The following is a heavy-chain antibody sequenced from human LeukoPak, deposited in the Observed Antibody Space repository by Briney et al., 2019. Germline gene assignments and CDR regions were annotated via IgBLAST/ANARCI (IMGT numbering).Heavy chain of an antibody. CDR1: GGSISSYY. CDR2: IYYSGST. J-gene: IGHJ5*02. CDR3: ARDFYGYCSGGSCYSGHWFDP. V-gene: IGHV4-59*01. D-gene: IGHD2-15*01. Sequence: SETLSLTCTVSGGSISSYYWSWIRQPPGKGLEWIGYIYYSGSTNYNPSLKSRVTISVDTSKNQFSLKLSSVTAADTAVYYCARDFYGYCSGGSCYSGHWFDPWGQGTLVTVSS.